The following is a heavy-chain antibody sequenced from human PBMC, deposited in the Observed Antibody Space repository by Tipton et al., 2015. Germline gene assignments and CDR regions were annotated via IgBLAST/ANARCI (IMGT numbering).Heavy chain of an antibody. V-gene: IGHV4-31*02. CDR2: IYYSGST. CDR3: ARESWGDSSGNDAFDI. J-gene: IGHJ3*02. CDR1: GFTFSSYS. Sequence: LRLSCAASGFTFSSYSMNWIRQHPGKGLEWIGYIYYSGSTYYKSSLKSRLTISVDTSKNQFSLKLSSVTAADTAVYYCARESWGDSSGNDAFDIWGQGTLVTVSS. D-gene: IGHD3-22*01.